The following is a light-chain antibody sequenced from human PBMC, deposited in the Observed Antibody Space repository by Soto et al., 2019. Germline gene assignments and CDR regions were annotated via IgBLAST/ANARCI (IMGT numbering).Light chain of an antibody. Sequence: QSVLTQPASVSGSPGHSITISCTGTSSDVGGYNFVSWYQQHPDKAPKLMIYDVTNRPSGVSNHFSGSKSGNTASLTISGLQAEDEADYYCSSYTRISTYVFGTGTKVTVL. J-gene: IGLJ1*01. CDR1: SSDVGGYNF. CDR2: DVT. CDR3: SSYTRISTYV. V-gene: IGLV2-14*01.